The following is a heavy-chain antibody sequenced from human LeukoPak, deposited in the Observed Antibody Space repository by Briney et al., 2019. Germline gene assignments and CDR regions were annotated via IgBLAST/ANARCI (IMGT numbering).Heavy chain of an antibody. D-gene: IGHD3-10*01. CDR1: GYTFPNYG. CDR2: ISAYNGNT. V-gene: IGHV1-18*01. Sequence: GASVKVSCKASGYTFPNYGISLVRQAPGQGLEWMGWISAYNGNTNYAQKLQGRVTVTTDTSTSTAYMELRSLRSDDTAVYYCARDLGADHGSASYFSKAEDACGIWGQGTIVTVSS. J-gene: IGHJ3*02. CDR3: ARDLGADHGSASYFSKAEDACGI.